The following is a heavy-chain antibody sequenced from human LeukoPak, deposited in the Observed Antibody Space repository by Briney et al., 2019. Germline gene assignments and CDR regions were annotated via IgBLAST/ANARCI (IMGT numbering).Heavy chain of an antibody. Sequence: PSETLSLTCAVSGGSISSSNWWSWVRQPPGKGLEWIGEIYHSGSTNYNPSLKSRVTISVDTSKNQFSLKLSSVTAADTAVYYCARGLYNWNPNYYYYMDVWGKGTTVTVSS. CDR1: GGSISSSNW. V-gene: IGHV4-4*02. D-gene: IGHD1-20*01. CDR3: ARGLYNWNPNYYYYMDV. CDR2: IYHSGST. J-gene: IGHJ6*03.